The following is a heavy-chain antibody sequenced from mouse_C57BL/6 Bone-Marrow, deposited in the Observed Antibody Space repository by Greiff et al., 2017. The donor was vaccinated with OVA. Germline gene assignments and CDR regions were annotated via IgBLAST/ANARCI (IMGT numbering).Heavy chain of an antibody. CDR3: ARGGYYGSSYDYAMDY. CDR1: GYTFTSYG. D-gene: IGHD1-1*01. V-gene: IGHV1-81*01. CDR2: IYPRSGNT. Sequence: QVQLQQSGAELARPGASVKLSCKASGYTFTSYGISWVKQRTGQGLEWIGEIYPRSGNTYYNEKFKGKATLTADNSSSTAYMELRSLTSADSAVYFCARGGYYGSSYDYAMDYWGQGTSVTVSS. J-gene: IGHJ4*01.